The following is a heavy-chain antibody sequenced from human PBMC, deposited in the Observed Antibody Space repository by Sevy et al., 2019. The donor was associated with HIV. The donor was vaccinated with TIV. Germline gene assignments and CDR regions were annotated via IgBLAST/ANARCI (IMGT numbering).Heavy chain of an antibody. CDR3: ARDKGEGYYDSSGYYDVFDI. D-gene: IGHD3-22*01. V-gene: IGHV4-61*02. CDR1: GGSMTSGSYY. Sequence: SETLSLTCTVSGGSMTSGSYYWSWIRQPAGKGLEWIGRIYSSGSTEYNPSLKSRVTMSVDTSKNQFSLKLSSVTAADTAVYYCARDKGEGYYDSSGYYDVFDIWGQWTMVTVSS. CDR2: IYSSGST. J-gene: IGHJ3*02.